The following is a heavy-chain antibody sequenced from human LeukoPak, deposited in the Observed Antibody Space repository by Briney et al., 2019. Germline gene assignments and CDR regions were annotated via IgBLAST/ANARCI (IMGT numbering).Heavy chain of an antibody. Sequence: PSQTLSLTCTVSGGSISSGGYYWSWIRQPPGKGLEWIGYIYYSGSTNYNPSLKSRVTISVDTSKNQFSLKLSSVTAADTAVYYCARVAVSGPTGWFDSWGQGTLVIVSS. V-gene: IGHV4-61*08. CDR1: GGSISSGGYY. J-gene: IGHJ5*01. CDR2: IYYSGST. CDR3: ARVAVSGPTGWFDS. D-gene: IGHD2-8*02.